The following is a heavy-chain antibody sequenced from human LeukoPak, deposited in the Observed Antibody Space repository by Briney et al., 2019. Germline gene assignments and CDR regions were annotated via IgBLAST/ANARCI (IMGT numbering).Heavy chain of an antibody. CDR3: QTTVETPDVVDVCVF. D-gene: IGHD4-23*01. Sequence: PGGSRRLSCAASGFPLSYAWMTWVRQAPGKGLEWVGHIKTKTEGGTTNYAAPVKGRFTISRDDSKDTLYLQMNSLKTEDTAVYYCQTTVETPDVVDVCVFWSQGTLVTVSS. CDR1: GFPLSYAW. J-gene: IGHJ4*02. V-gene: IGHV3-15*01. CDR2: IKTKTEGGTT.